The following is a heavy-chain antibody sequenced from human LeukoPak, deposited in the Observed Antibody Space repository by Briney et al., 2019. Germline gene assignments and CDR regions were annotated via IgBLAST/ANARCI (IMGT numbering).Heavy chain of an antibody. D-gene: IGHD2-15*01. CDR1: GFTFSSYA. CDR3: VEGPSSPRYCSGGSCYRDAFDI. J-gene: IGHJ3*02. Sequence: GGSLRLSCSASGFTFSSYAMHWVRQAPGKGLEYVSAISSNGGSTYYADSVKGRFTIPRDNSKNTLYLQMSSLRAEDTAVYYCVEGPSSPRYCSGGSCYRDAFDIWGQGTMVTVSS. CDR2: ISSNGGST. V-gene: IGHV3-64D*06.